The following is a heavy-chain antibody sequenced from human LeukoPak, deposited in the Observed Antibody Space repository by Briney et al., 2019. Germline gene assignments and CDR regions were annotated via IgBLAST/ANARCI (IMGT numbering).Heavy chain of an antibody. CDR2: SRKRGNKYVT. CDR1: GFTLSVHN. D-gene: IGHD5-18*01. J-gene: IGHJ3*02. V-gene: IGHV3-72*01. Sequence: GGSLRLSCVASGFTLSVHNMDWVRQATGKGLEWVGRSRKRGNKYVTENAASVKGRFTISRDDSNNSLYLQMNSLRTEDTAVYYCAREGYNYGSDAFDIWGQGTMVTVSS. CDR3: AREGYNYGSDAFDI.